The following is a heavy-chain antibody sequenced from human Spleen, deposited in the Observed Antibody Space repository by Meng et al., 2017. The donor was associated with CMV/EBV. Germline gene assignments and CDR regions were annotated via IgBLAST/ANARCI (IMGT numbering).Heavy chain of an antibody. CDR1: GGSISSGSYY. V-gene: IGHV4-61*02. D-gene: IGHD2-2*01. CDR3: ARGGVVEFYYFDY. CDR2: IYTSGST. Sequence: VQLQESGPGLVKPSQTLSLTCTVSGGSISSGSYYWSWIRQPAGKGLEWIGHIYTSGSTNYNPSLKSRVTISVDTSKNQFSLKLSSVTAADTAVYYCARGGVVEFYYFDYWGQGTLVTVSS. J-gene: IGHJ4*02.